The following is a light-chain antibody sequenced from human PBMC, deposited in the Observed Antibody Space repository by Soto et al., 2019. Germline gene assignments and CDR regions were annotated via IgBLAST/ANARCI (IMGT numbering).Light chain of an antibody. CDR2: DAS. Sequence: DIQMTQSPSTLSASVGDRVSITCRASHSIARWLAWYQQKPGKAPRLLIYDASTLETGVPSRFSGSGSGTEFTITISSLRPDDFATYFCQHLDSNWPFGQGTKVEI. CDR1: HSIARW. CDR3: QHLDSNWP. V-gene: IGKV1-5*01. J-gene: IGKJ1*01.